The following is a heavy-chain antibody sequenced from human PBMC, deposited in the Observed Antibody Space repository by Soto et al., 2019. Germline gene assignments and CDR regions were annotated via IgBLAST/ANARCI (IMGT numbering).Heavy chain of an antibody. CDR3: ARHRFSCTNSVCHANWFDP. CDR2: IFYSGGT. Sequence: QLQLQESGPGLVKPSETLSLTCTVSGDSISGSSYYWGWIRQPPGKGLEWIGSIFYSGGTYYNPSLKSRVTISVDTSKNQFSLKLNSVTAADAAVFYCARHRFSCTNSVCHANWFDPWGQGKQVTVSS. CDR1: GDSISGSSYY. V-gene: IGHV4-39*01. J-gene: IGHJ5*02. D-gene: IGHD2-8*01.